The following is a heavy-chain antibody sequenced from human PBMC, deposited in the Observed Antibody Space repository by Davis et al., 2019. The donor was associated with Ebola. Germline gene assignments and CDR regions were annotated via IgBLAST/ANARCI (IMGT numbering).Heavy chain of an antibody. CDR3: AISNLWEVDS. CDR1: GASMTSGGYY. V-gene: IGHV4-31*03. J-gene: IGHJ4*02. Sequence: LRLSCTVSGASMTSGGYYWTWIRQHPGRGLEWIWYISYGGRTSYNPSLKIRIIISEDTAKNQFSLKLSSVTAADTAVYYCAISNLWEVDSWGQGTLVTVSS. CDR2: ISYGGRT. D-gene: IGHD1-26*01.